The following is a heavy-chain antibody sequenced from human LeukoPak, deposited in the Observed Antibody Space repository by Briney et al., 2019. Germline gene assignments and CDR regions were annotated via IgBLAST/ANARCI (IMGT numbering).Heavy chain of an antibody. CDR2: ISSSSSYI. V-gene: IGHV3-21*01. Sequence: GGSLRLSCAASGFTFSSYSMNWVRQAPGKGLEWASSISSSSSYIYYADSVKGRFTISRDNAKNSLYLQMNSLRAEDTAVYYCAREYEQWLPSLGYWGQGTLVTVSS. CDR3: AREYEQWLPSLGY. D-gene: IGHD6-19*01. CDR1: GFTFSSYS. J-gene: IGHJ4*02.